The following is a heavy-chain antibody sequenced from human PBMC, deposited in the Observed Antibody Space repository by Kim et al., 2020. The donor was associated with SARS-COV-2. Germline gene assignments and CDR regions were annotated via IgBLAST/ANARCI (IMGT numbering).Heavy chain of an antibody. V-gene: IGHV3-11*06. CDR1: GFTFSDYY. J-gene: IGHJ6*02. D-gene: IGHD1-7*01. CDR2: ISSSSSYT. CDR3: ARAGKTGTTTHYYYGMDV. Sequence: GGSLRLSCAASGFTFSDYYMSWIRQAPGKGLEWVSYISSSSSYTNYADSVKGRFTISRDNAKNSLYLQMNSLRAEDTAVYYCARAGKTGTTTHYYYGMDVWGQGTTVTVSS.